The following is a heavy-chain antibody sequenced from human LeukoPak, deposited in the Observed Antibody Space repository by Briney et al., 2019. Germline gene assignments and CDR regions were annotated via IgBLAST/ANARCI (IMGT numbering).Heavy chain of an antibody. CDR1: GFTFSSYA. J-gene: IGHJ4*02. CDR3: AKTDCSSTSCYPFDY. Sequence: PGGSLRLSCAASGFTFSSYAMHWVRQAPGKGLEWVAVISYDGSNKYYADSVKGRFTISRDNSKNTLYLQMNSLRAEDTAVYYCAKTDCSSTSCYPFDYWGQGTLVTVSS. D-gene: IGHD2-2*01. V-gene: IGHV3-30-3*01. CDR2: ISYDGSNK.